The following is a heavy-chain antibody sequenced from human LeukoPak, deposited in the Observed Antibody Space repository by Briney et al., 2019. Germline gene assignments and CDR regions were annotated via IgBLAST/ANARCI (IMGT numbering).Heavy chain of an antibody. CDR2: IYYSGST. CDR3: AGTQKPYSSSAGEEFDY. J-gene: IGHJ4*02. Sequence: KASETLSLTCTVSGGSISSSSYYWGWIRQPPGKGLEWIGSIYYSGSTYYNPSLKSRVTISVDTSKNQFSLKLSSVTAADTAVYYCAGTQKPYSSSAGEEFDYWGQGTLVTVSS. D-gene: IGHD6-13*01. CDR1: GGSISSSSYY. V-gene: IGHV4-39*07.